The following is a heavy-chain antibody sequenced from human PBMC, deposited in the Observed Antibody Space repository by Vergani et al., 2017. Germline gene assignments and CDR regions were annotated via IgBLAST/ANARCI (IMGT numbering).Heavy chain of an antibody. V-gene: IGHV4-34*01. CDR2: IDHTGRP. CDR1: GGSFTSYH. J-gene: IGHJ6*03. D-gene: IGHD4-11*01. Sequence: QVQLQQWGGGLLKPSETLSLTCVVNGGSFTSYHWTWIRQSPGGGLKWVGDIDHTGRPAYNPSLKSRLTMSVDKSRNQFSLTLNSVTATDTAIYFCARVNTETNGHLYYYYYMDVWGQGTAVTVS. CDR3: ARVNTETNGHLYYYYYMDV.